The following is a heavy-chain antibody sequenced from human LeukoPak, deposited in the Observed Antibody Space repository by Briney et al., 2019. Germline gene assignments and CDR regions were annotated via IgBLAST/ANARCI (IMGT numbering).Heavy chain of an antibody. D-gene: IGHD2-2*01. CDR1: GGSISSYY. J-gene: IGHJ4*02. Sequence: SETLSLTCTVSGGSISSYYWSWIRQPPGKGLEWIGYIYYSRSTNYNPSLKSRVTISVDTSKNQFSLKLSSVTAADTAVYYCSREDCSSTICIIDYWGQGTLVTVSS. CDR2: IYYSRST. CDR3: SREDCSSTICIIDY. V-gene: IGHV4-59*01.